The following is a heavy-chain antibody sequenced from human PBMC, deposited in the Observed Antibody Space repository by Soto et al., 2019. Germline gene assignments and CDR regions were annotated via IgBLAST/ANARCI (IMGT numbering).Heavy chain of an antibody. CDR3: ARDLRFSSTNYFDF. V-gene: IGHV3-11*06. J-gene: IGHJ4*02. CDR2: IDGSSDYT. D-gene: IGHD2-8*01. CDR1: GXLFTDYY. Sequence: GSLRLSCTASGXLFTDYYMSWIRQPPGKGLEWLAYIDGSSDYTNSADSVKGRFTISRDNANNSVFLQMNNLRADDTAVYYCARDLRFSSTNYFDFWGRGTLVTVSS.